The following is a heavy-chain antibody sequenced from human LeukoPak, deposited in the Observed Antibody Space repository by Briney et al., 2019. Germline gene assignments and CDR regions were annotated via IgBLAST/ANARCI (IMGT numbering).Heavy chain of an antibody. CDR3: ARGQSGYSGYDPRPDVEGDY. Sequence: GWMNPNSGNTGYAQKFQGRVTMTRNPSISTAYMELSSLRSEDTAVYYCARGQSGYSGYDPRPDVEGDYWGQGTLVTVSS. CDR2: MNPNSGNT. D-gene: IGHD5-12*01. J-gene: IGHJ4*02. V-gene: IGHV1-8*01.